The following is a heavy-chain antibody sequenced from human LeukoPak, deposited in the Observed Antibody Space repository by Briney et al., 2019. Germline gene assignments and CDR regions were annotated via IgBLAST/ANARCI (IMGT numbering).Heavy chain of an antibody. D-gene: IGHD6-13*01. CDR2: ISSSSSYI. CDR1: GFTFSSYS. CDR3: ARHRIAAAGPPLGY. J-gene: IGHJ4*02. Sequence: PGGSLRLSCAASGFTFSSYSMNWVRQAPGKGLEWVSSISSSSSYIYYADSVKGRFTISRDNAKNSLYLQMNSLRAEDTAVYHCARHRIAAAGPPLGYWGQGTLVTVSS. V-gene: IGHV3-21*01.